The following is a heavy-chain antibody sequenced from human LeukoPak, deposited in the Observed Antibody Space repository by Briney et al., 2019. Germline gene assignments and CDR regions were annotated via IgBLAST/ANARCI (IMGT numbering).Heavy chain of an antibody. D-gene: IGHD6-19*01. CDR2: INPNSGGT. Sequence: GASVKVSCKASGYTFTGYYMHWLRQAPGQGLEWMGRINPNSGGTNYAQKFQGRVTMTRDTSISTAYMELSRLRSDDTAVYYCARARGGGWPLDIWGQGTMVTVSS. J-gene: IGHJ3*02. CDR1: GYTFTGYY. CDR3: ARARGGGWPLDI. V-gene: IGHV1-2*06.